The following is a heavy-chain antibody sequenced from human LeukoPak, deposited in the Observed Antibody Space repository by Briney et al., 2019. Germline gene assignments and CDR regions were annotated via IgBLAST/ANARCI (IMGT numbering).Heavy chain of an antibody. CDR3: ATDGSSKYPIRDFDY. Sequence: GALVKVSCKVSGYTLTESSMHWVPQAPGKGLEWKGGFVPEDGETIYAQKFKGRVTMTEDTSTDTAYMELSSLRSEDTAVYYCATDGSSKYPIRDFDYWGQGTLVTVSS. CDR2: FVPEDGET. V-gene: IGHV1-24*01. CDR1: GYTLTESS. D-gene: IGHD4-11*01. J-gene: IGHJ4*02.